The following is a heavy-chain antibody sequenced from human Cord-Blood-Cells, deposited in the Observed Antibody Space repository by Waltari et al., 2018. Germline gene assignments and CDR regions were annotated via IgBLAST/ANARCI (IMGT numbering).Heavy chain of an antibody. Sequence: QVQLVESGGGVVQPGRYLRLSCAASGFTFSSVGMHWVRQAPGKGLEWVAVISYDGSNKYYADSVKGRFTISRDNSKNTLYLQMNSLRAEDTAVYYCAKGPYLNWNYPFDAFDIWGQGTMVTVSS. J-gene: IGHJ3*02. V-gene: IGHV3-30*18. D-gene: IGHD1-7*01. CDR1: GFTFSSVG. CDR3: AKGPYLNWNYPFDAFDI. CDR2: ISYDGSNK.